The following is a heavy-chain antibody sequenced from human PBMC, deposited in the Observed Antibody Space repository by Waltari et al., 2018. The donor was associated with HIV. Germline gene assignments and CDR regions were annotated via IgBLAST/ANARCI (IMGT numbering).Heavy chain of an antibody. CDR1: GGSISSSSYY. J-gene: IGHJ4*02. CDR3: ARLSDYYDSSGYTPDYFDY. Sequence: QLQLQESGPGLVKPSETLSLTCTVSGGSISSSSYYWGWIRQPPGKGLEWIGSIYYSGSTYYTPSLMSRVTIAVDTSKNQFSLKLSSVTAADTAVYYCARLSDYYDSSGYTPDYFDYWGQGTLVTVSS. D-gene: IGHD3-22*01. CDR2: IYYSGST. V-gene: IGHV4-39*01.